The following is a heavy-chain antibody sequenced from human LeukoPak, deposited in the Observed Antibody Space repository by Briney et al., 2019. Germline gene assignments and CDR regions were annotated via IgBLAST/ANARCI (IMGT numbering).Heavy chain of an antibody. CDR3: ARVGDHFQGYLDL. Sequence: GGSLRLSCAASGFTISTNYMNWVRQAPGKGLEWVSILYSGSDTYYADSVEGRFIISRDSSKNTLSIQMNDLRVEDTAVYYYARVGDHFQGYLDLWGRGTLVTVSS. V-gene: IGHV3-53*01. D-gene: IGHD3-3*02. J-gene: IGHJ2*01. CDR1: GFTISTNY. CDR2: LYSGSDT.